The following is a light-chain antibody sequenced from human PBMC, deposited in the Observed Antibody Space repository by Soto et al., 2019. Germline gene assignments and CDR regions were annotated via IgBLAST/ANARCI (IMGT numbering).Light chain of an antibody. V-gene: IGKV3-15*01. Sequence: ELVLTQSPGTLSLSPGERATLSCRASQSVSSGYLAWYQQKPGQAPRLLIYGASTRATGIPARFSGSGSGTEFTLTISSLQSEDFAVYYCQQYNNWRALTFGGGTKVDIK. CDR2: GAS. CDR3: QQYNNWRALT. J-gene: IGKJ4*01. CDR1: QSVSSGY.